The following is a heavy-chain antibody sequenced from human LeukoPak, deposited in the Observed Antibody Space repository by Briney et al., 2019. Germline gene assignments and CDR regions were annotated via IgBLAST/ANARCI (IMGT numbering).Heavy chain of an antibody. D-gene: IGHD3-16*02. Sequence: SETLSLTCTVSGGSISSYYWSWIRQPPGKGLEWIGYIYYSGSTNYNPSLKSRVTISVDTSKNQFSLKLSSVTAADTAVYYCARSEYMITFGGVIVMGTFDYWGQGTLVTVSS. CDR2: IYYSGST. CDR1: GGSISSYY. J-gene: IGHJ4*02. V-gene: IGHV4-59*01. CDR3: ARSEYMITFGGVIVMGTFDY.